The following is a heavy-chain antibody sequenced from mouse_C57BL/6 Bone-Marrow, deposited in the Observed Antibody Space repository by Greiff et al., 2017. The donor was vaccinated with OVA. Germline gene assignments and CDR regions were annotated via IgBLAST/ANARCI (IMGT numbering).Heavy chain of an antibody. J-gene: IGHJ3*01. CDR2: IDPSDSYT. V-gene: IGHV1-69*01. CDR1: GYTFTSYW. CDR3: ASANWDWFAY. D-gene: IGHD4-1*01. Sequence: QVQLQQPGAELVMPGASVKLSCKASGYTFTSYWMHWVKQRPGQGLEWIGEIDPSDSYTNYNQKFKGKSTLTVDKSSSTAYMQRSSLTSEDSAVYYCASANWDWFAYWGQGTLVTVSA.